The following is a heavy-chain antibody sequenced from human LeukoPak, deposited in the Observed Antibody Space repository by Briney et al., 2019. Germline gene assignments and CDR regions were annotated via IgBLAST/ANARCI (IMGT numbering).Heavy chain of an antibody. D-gene: IGHD2/OR15-2a*01. V-gene: IGHV3-11*01. CDR3: ARMRSSSSHQY. J-gene: IGHJ4*02. Sequence: TIHYSDSVRGRFTGSRDNAKNSLYLQMNSLRAEDTAFYYFARMRSSSSHQYWGQGTLVTVSS. CDR2: TI.